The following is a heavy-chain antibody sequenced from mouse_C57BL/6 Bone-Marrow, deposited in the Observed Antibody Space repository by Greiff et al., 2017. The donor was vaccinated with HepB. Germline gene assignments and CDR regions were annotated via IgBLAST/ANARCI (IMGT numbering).Heavy chain of an antibody. Sequence: EVKLVESGGGLVKPGGSLKLSCAASGFTFSSYAMSWVRQTPEKRLEWVATISAGGSYTDYPANVKGRFTISINNAKNNLYLQMSHLKSEYTAMYYCARDYYGSSYAFYWYFDVWGTGTTVTVSS. CDR3: ARDYYGSSYAFYWYFDV. V-gene: IGHV5-4*01. D-gene: IGHD1-1*01. CDR2: ISAGGSYT. J-gene: IGHJ1*03. CDR1: GFTFSSYA.